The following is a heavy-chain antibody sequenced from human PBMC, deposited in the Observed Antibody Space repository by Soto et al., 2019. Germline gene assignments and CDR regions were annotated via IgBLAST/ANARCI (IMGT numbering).Heavy chain of an antibody. J-gene: IGHJ5*02. D-gene: IGHD5-18*01. Sequence: TSETLSLTCTVSGGSISNYYWSWIRQPPGRGLEWTGHIFYSGSTNYNPALKSRVTISVDTSKSQFSLKLSSVTAADTAVYYCAKDSGYNYGYFRWFDPWGQGTLVTVPS. CDR3: AKDSGYNYGYFRWFDP. V-gene: IGHV4-59*01. CDR1: GGSISNYY. CDR2: IFYSGST.